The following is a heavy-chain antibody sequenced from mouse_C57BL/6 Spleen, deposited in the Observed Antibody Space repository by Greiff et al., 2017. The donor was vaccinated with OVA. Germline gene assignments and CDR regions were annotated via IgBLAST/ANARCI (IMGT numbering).Heavy chain of an antibody. D-gene: IGHD3-3*01. Sequence: QVQLKESGPGLVAPSQSLSITCTVSGFSLTSYGVHWVRQPPGKGLEWLVVIWSDGSTTYNSALKSRLSISKDTSKSQVVLKMNSLQTDDTAMYYCARQREGGRSFYYYAMDYWGQGTSVTVSS. V-gene: IGHV2-6-1*01. CDR2: IWSDGST. CDR1: GFSLTSYG. CDR3: ARQREGGRSFYYYAMDY. J-gene: IGHJ4*01.